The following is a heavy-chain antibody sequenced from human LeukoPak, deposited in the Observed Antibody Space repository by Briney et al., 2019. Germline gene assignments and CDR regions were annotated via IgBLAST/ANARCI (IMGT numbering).Heavy chain of an antibody. CDR3: ARDAGFHDYGDFFFDY. CDR2: ISGSGGDT. D-gene: IGHD4-17*01. V-gene: IGHV3-23*01. J-gene: IGHJ4*02. Sequence: GGSLRLSCAASGFTFNSYAMIWVRQAPGKGLEWVSGISGSGGDTHYAESVKGRFTISRDNAKTSLYLQMNSLRAEDTAVYYCARDAGFHDYGDFFFDYWGQGTLVTVSS. CDR1: GFTFNSYA.